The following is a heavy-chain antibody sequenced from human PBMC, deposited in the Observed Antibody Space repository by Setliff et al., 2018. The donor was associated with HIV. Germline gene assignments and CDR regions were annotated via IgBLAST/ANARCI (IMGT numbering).Heavy chain of an antibody. Sequence: SETLSLTCTVSGDSITTYYWSWIRQPAGRGLEWIGRIYTTGITNYIPSLKSRVTISLDTSKNQFSLKLTSVTAADTAVYYCARGPRPVDVDYYYMDVWGKGTTVTVSS. CDR3: ARGPRPVDVDYYYMDV. CDR1: GDSITTYY. V-gene: IGHV4-4*07. J-gene: IGHJ6*03. CDR2: IYTTGIT.